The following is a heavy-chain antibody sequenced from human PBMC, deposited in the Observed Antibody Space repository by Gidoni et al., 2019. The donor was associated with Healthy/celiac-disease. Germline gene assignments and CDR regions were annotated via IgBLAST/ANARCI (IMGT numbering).Heavy chain of an antibody. CDR2: ISGSGGST. CDR3: AKARIVVVITATTFDY. V-gene: IGHV3-23*01. J-gene: IGHJ4*02. D-gene: IGHD3-22*01. CDR1: GFTFSSYA. Sequence: EVQLLESGGGLVQPGGSLRLSCAASGFTFSSYAMSWVRQAPGKGLEWVSAISGSGGSTYYADSVKGRFTISRDNSKNTLYLQMNSLRAEDTAVYYCAKARIVVVITATTFDYWGQGTLVTVSS.